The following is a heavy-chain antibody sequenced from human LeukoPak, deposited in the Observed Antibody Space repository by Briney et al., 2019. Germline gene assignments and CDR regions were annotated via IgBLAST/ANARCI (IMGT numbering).Heavy chain of an antibody. J-gene: IGHJ4*02. CDR1: GGSISGSDYY. CDR3: ARDQQWLAHTSKGKYDY. CDR2: IYYSGNT. D-gene: IGHD3-22*01. V-gene: IGHV4-39*02. Sequence: SETLSLTCTVSGGSISGSDYYWTWIRQPPGKGLEWIASIYYSGNTLYNPSLKSRVTMSVDTSKNQFSLKLSSVTAADTAVYYCARDQQWLAHTSKGKYDYWGQGTLVTVSS.